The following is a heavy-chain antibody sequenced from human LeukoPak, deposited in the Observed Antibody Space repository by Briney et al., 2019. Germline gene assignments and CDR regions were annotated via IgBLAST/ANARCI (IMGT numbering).Heavy chain of an antibody. J-gene: IGHJ3*02. CDR2: IYYSGST. CDR3: ARQSPGAFDI. D-gene: IGHD3-10*01. Sequence: PSETLSLTCTVSGGSISSSSYYWGWIRQPPGKGLEWIGSIYYSGSTYYNPSLKSRVTISVDTSENQFSLKLSSVTAADTAVYYCARQSPGAFDIWGQGTMVTVSS. V-gene: IGHV4-39*01. CDR1: GGSISSSSYY.